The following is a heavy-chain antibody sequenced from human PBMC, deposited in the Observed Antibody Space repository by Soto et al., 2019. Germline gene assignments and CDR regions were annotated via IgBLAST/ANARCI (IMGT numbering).Heavy chain of an antibody. V-gene: IGHV3-53*01. Sequence: GVSLSLSCAASGFYVSTSYMSWVRPAPGKGLEWVSILYKGGSTKYADSVKGRFIISRDNSRNTVYLQMDRLRAEDTAVYYCARDSPDYGTGSPFEYWGQGTKVTVSS. D-gene: IGHD3-10*01. CDR2: LYKGGST. J-gene: IGHJ4*02. CDR1: GFYVSTSY. CDR3: ARDSPDYGTGSPFEY.